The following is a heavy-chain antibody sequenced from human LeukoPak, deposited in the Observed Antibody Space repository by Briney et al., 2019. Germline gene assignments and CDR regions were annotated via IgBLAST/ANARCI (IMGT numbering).Heavy chain of an antibody. CDR3: ARRVKSLGNYFDY. V-gene: IGHV3-64*01. CDR2: ISSNGGST. CDR1: GFTFSSYA. Sequence: PGGSLRLSCAASGFTFSSYAMHWVRQAPGKGLEYVSAISSNGGSTYYANSVKGRFTISRDNSKNTLYLQMGSLRAEVMAVYYCARRVKSLGNYFDYWGQGTLVTVSS. J-gene: IGHJ4*02. D-gene: IGHD1-26*01.